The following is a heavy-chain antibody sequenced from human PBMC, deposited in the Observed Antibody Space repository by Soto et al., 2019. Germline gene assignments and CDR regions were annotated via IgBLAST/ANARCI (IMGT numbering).Heavy chain of an antibody. D-gene: IGHD1-26*01. CDR1: GGTFSSYA. CDR2: IIPIVGTA. Sequence: QVQLVQSGAEVKKPGSSVKVSCKASGGTFSSYAISWVRQAPGQGLEWMGGIIPIVGTAKYAQKFQGRVTITADESTSTAYMERSSLRSEDTAVYYCARGADSGSYPHWFDPWGQGTLVTVSS. J-gene: IGHJ5*02. CDR3: ARGADSGSYPHWFDP. V-gene: IGHV1-69*01.